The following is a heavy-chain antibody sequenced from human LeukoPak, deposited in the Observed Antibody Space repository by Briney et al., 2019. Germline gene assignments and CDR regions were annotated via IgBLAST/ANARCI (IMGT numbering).Heavy chain of an antibody. V-gene: IGHV3-30*18. J-gene: IGHJ6*02. Sequence: GGSLRLSCAASGFTFSSYGTHWVRQAPGKGLEWVAVISYDGSNKYYADSVKGRFTISRDNSKNTLYLQTNSLRAEDTAVYYCAKEKEAYYYGMDVWGQGTTVTVSS. CDR2: ISYDGSNK. CDR3: AKEKEAYYYGMDV. CDR1: GFTFSSYG.